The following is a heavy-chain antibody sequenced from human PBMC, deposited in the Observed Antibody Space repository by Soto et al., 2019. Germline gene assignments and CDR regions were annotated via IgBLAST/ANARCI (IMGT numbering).Heavy chain of an antibody. V-gene: IGHV1-2*04. CDR1: GYTFTGYY. CDR3: ARVRIDYGGNSGFAGSAY. D-gene: IGHD4-17*01. Sequence: GASVKVSCKASGYTFTGYYMHWVRQAPGQGLEWMGWINPNSGGTNYAQKFQGWVTMTRDTSISTAYMELSRLRSDDTAVYYCARVRIDYGGNSGFAGSAYWGQGTLVTVSS. J-gene: IGHJ4*02. CDR2: INPNSGGT.